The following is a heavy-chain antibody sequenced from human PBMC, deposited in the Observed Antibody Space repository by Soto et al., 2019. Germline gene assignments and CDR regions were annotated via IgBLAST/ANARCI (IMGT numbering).Heavy chain of an antibody. J-gene: IGHJ4*02. D-gene: IGHD4-17*01. CDR3: AKNAVSGDYASHLDY. CDR2: INPSSGNT. Sequence: QIHLVQSGPEVRKPGASVKLSCKTSGYTFITYGLTWVRQAPGEGLEWMGWINPSSGNTAFAEKCQDRITVTTDTSTDTAYMELEDLDSDDTAVYYCAKNAVSGDYASHLDYWGQGTLVAVST. CDR1: GYTFITYG. V-gene: IGHV1-18*01.